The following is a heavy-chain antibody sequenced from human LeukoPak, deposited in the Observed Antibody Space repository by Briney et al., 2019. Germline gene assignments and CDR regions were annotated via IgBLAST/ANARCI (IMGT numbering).Heavy chain of an antibody. J-gene: IGHJ4*02. CDR3: ARQWLVHGSDY. Sequence: PSETLSLTCTVSGGSISSSSYYWGWIRQPPGKGLEWIGSVYYSGSTYYNPSLKSRVTISIDTSKNQFSLRLNSVTAADTAVYYCARQWLVHGSDYWGQGTLVTVSA. CDR1: GGSISSSSYY. CDR2: VYYSGST. D-gene: IGHD6-19*01. V-gene: IGHV4-39*01.